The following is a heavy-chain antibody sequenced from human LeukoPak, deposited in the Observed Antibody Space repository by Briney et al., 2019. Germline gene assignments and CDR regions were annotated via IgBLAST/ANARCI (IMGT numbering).Heavy chain of an antibody. Sequence: SETLSLTCSVSGDSISLSFYYWGWIRQPPGKALEWIGSVYYSGTTSYNPSLKSRVTISVDMSKNHFSLRLRSVTAADTAVYYCARSIVATMKGDYYFDYWGQGTLVTVSS. J-gene: IGHJ4*02. CDR3: ARSIVATMKGDYYFDY. CDR2: VYYSGTT. D-gene: IGHD5-12*01. V-gene: IGHV4-39*07. CDR1: GDSISLSFYY.